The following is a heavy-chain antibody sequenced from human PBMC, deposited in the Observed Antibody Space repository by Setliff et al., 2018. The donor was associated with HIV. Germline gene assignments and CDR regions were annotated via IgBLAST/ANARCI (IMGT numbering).Heavy chain of an antibody. J-gene: IGHJ6*03. CDR1: GGTFTNYA. D-gene: IGHD6-6*01. CDR3: AADLIIAGRLDYYYMDV. Sequence: ASVKVSCKASGGTFTNYAISWVRQAPGQGLEWMGGIIPFFGAPNYAQKFQGRVSITRDMSTSSAYMELSNLRSEDTAVYYCAADLIIAGRLDYYYMDVRGKGTTVTVSS. CDR2: IIPFFGAP. V-gene: IGHV1-69*05.